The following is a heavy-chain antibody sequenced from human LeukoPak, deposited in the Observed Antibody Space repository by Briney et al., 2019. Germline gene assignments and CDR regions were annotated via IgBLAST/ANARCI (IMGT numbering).Heavy chain of an antibody. Sequence: PSETLSLTCAVYGGTISTSNSYWGWIRRPPGKGLEWVGSIYYSGATYYNPSLNNRVTISVDTSKNQFSLKLSSVTAADTAVYYCARDKGVLDYWGQGTLVTVSS. V-gene: IGHV4-39*07. CDR3: ARDKGVLDY. CDR2: IYYSGAT. J-gene: IGHJ4*02. CDR1: GGTISTSNSY. D-gene: IGHD3-16*01.